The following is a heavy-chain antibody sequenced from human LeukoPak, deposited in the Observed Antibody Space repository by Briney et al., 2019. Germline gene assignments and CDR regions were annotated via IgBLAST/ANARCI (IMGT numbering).Heavy chain of an antibody. Sequence: SGPTLVKPTQTLTLTCTFSGFSLSTSTVGVAWIRQRPGKALEWLALIYWDDDKRYHPSLESRLTVTKDTSSNQVVLTMSNVDPVDTATYYCAHTFGFIEELRFDSWGQGILVTVSS. D-gene: IGHD1-7*01. CDR1: GFSLSTSTVG. CDR2: IYWDDDK. J-gene: IGHJ4*02. V-gene: IGHV2-5*02. CDR3: AHTFGFIEELRFDS.